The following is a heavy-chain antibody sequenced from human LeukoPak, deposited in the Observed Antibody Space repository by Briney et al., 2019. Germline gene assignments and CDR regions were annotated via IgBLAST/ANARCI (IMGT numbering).Heavy chain of an antibody. Sequence: SSETLSLTCSVSGDSITGYYWGWIRQPPGKGLEWIGNIYYTGNTYYNSSLKSRVTISVDTSKNQFSLKLNFVTAADTAVYYCARKGRGPYGSVNGYFDYWGQGTLVTVSS. V-gene: IGHV4-38-2*02. J-gene: IGHJ4*02. D-gene: IGHD3-10*01. CDR2: IYYTGNT. CDR1: GDSITGYY. CDR3: ARKGRGPYGSVNGYFDY.